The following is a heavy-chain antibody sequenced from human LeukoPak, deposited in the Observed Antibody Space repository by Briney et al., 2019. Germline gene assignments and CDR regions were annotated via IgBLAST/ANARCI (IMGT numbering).Heavy chain of an antibody. CDR3: ARDSSNYDLNY. CDR2: IYTSGST. CDR1: GGSVSSYY. J-gene: IGHJ4*02. V-gene: IGHV4-4*07. D-gene: IGHD3-3*01. Sequence: SETLSLTYTVSGGSVSSYYWSWIRQPAGKGLEWIGRIYTSGSTNYNPSLKSRVTMSVDTSKNQFSLKLSSVTAADTAVYYCARDSSNYDLNYWGQGTLVTVSS.